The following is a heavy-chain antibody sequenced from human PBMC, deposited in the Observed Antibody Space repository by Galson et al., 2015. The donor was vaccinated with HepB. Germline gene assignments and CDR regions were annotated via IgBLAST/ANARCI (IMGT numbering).Heavy chain of an antibody. D-gene: IGHD3-22*01. Sequence: SCKASGYTFTSYGISWVRQAPGQGLECMGWISAYNGNTNYAQKLQGRVTMTTDTSTSTAYMELRSLRSDDTAVYYCARHYSGYYYFDYWGQGTLVTVSS. CDR1: GYTFTSYG. V-gene: IGHV1-18*04. J-gene: IGHJ4*02. CDR2: ISAYNGNT. CDR3: ARHYSGYYYFDY.